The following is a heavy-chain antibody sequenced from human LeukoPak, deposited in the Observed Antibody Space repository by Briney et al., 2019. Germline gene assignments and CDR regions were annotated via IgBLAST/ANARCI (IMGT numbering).Heavy chain of an antibody. Sequence: SETLSLTCTVSGGSISSYYWSWIRQSPGKGLEWIGYIYYSGSTNYNPSLKSRVTISVDTSKNQFSLKLSSVTAADTAVYYCARLVPYSSSWFGLYYFDYWGQGTLVTVSS. V-gene: IGHV4-59*01. J-gene: IGHJ4*02. CDR1: GGSISSYY. CDR3: ARLVPYSSSWFGLYYFDY. D-gene: IGHD6-13*01. CDR2: IYYSGST.